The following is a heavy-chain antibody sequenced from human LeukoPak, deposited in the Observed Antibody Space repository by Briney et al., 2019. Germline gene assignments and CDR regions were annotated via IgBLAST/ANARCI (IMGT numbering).Heavy chain of an antibody. CDR1: GFTFSTYG. CDR3: AKDLLFGPGLRYFDY. D-gene: IGHD3-10*01. V-gene: IGHV3-30*02. J-gene: IGHJ4*02. Sequence: PGGSLRLSCAASGFTFSTYGMHWVRQAPGEGLEWVAFIRYDGSNKYYADSVKGRFTISRDDSKNTLYLQMNSLRAEDTAVYYCAKDLLFGPGLRYFDYWGQGTLVTVSS. CDR2: IRYDGSNK.